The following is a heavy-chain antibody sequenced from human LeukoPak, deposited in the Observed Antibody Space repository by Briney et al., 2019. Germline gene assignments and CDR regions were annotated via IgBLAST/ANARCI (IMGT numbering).Heavy chain of an antibody. CDR2: INADGSIT. Sequence: GGSLRLSCAASGLAFSAYKMHWVRPAPRKGLVWVSRINADGSITNHADSVKGRFTISRGNAENTLYLQMNSLRAEDTAVYYCVRGAQLPGIDYWGQGTLVTVSS. CDR1: GLAFSAYK. D-gene: IGHD1-1*01. J-gene: IGHJ4*02. V-gene: IGHV3-74*01. CDR3: VRGAQLPGIDY.